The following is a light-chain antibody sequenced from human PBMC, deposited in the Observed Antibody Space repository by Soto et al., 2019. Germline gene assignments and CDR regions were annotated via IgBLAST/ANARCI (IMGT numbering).Light chain of an antibody. Sequence: DIQMTQSPSSLSVSVGDRVTITCRASQSISSYLNWYQQKPGKAPKLLIYAASSLQSAVPSRFSGSGSGTDFTLTISSLQPEDFATYYCQQSYSTPPTFGQGTNVDIK. J-gene: IGKJ1*01. CDR2: AAS. CDR1: QSISSY. V-gene: IGKV1-39*01. CDR3: QQSYSTPPT.